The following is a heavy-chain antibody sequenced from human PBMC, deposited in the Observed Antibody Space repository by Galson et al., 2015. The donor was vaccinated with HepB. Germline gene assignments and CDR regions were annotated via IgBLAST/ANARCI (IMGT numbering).Heavy chain of an antibody. CDR2: INPSGGST. D-gene: IGHD6-13*01. V-gene: IGHV1-46*03. CDR1: GYTFTSYY. CDR3: AKEPREGNYYYYYMDV. Sequence: SVKVSCKASGYTFTSYYMHWVRQAPGQGLEWMGIINPSGGSTSYAQKFQGRVTMTRDTSTSTVYMELSSLRSEDTAVYYCAKEPREGNYYYYYMDVWGKGTTVTVSS. J-gene: IGHJ6*03.